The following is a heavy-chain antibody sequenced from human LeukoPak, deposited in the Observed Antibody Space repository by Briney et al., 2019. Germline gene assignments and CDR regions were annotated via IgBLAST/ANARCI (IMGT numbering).Heavy chain of an antibody. V-gene: IGHV3-15*01. CDR2: IKSKKDGEIT. Sequence: PGGSLRLSCAASGFTVSSNYMSWVRQAPGKGLEWVGRIKSKKDGEITDYAAPVKGRFTISRDDSKDTLYLQMNSLKTEDTAVYYCSTGGGVLRFLGGQGTLVTVSS. CDR1: GFTVSSNY. CDR3: STGGGVLRFL. D-gene: IGHD3-3*01. J-gene: IGHJ4*02.